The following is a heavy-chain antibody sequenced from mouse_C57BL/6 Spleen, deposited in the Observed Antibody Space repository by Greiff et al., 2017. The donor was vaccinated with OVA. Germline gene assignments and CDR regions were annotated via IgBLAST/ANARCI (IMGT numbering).Heavy chain of an antibody. V-gene: IGHV14-3*01. J-gene: IGHJ2*01. CDR3: ARRDRYDGFPLDY. CDR2: IDPANGNT. D-gene: IGHD2-12*01. Sequence: VQLQQSVAELVRPGASVKLSCTASGFNIKNTYMHWVKQRPEQGLEWIGRIDPANGNTKYAPKFQGKAAITADTSSNTAYLQLSSLTSEDTAIYYCARRDRYDGFPLDYWGQGTTLTVSS. CDR1: GFNIKNTY.